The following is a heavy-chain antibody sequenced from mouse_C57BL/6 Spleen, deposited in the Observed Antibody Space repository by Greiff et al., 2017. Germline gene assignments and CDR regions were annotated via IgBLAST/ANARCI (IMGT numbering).Heavy chain of an antibody. J-gene: IGHJ1*03. D-gene: IGHD1-1*01. CDR2: ISSGGDYI. CDR1: GFTFSSYA. CDR3: TREGGFITTVDWYFDV. V-gene: IGHV5-9-1*02. Sequence: EVQGVESGEGLVKPGGSLKLSCAASGFTFSSYAMSWVRQTPEKRLEWVAYISSGGDYIYYADTVKGRFTISRDNARNTLYLQMSSLKSEDTAMYYCTREGGFITTVDWYFDVWGTGTTVTVSS.